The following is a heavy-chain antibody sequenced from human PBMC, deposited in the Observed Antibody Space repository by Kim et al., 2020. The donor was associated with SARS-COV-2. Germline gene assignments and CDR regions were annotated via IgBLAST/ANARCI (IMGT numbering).Heavy chain of an antibody. Sequence: KYGQKGEGRVVMTTDTSTNTAYMGLGSLRSDDTAMYYCARGAYGDVSFDYWGQGTLVTVSS. J-gene: IGHJ4*02. CDR3: ARGAYGDVSFDY. V-gene: IGHV1-18*01. D-gene: IGHD4-17*01.